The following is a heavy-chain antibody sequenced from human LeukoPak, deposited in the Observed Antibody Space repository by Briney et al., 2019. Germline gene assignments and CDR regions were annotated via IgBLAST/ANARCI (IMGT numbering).Heavy chain of an antibody. CDR1: GGSFSGYY. CDR2: INHSGST. D-gene: IGHD6-19*01. CDR3: ARGYSSGWYRWFDP. J-gene: IGHJ5*02. Sequence: SETLSLTCAVYGGSFSGYYWSWIRQPPGKGLEWIGEINHSGSTNYNPSLKSRVTISVDTSKNQFSLKLSSVTAADTAVYYCARGYSSGWYRWFDPWGQGTLVTVSS. V-gene: IGHV4-34*01.